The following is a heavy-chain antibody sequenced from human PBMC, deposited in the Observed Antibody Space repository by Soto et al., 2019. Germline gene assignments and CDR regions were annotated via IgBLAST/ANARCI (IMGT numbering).Heavy chain of an antibody. D-gene: IGHD6-19*01. CDR3: ARDLAVRLVDY. Sequence: QVQLVQSGAEVKKPGASVKVSCKASGYTFTSYGISWVRQAPGQGLEWMGWISAYNGNTKYAQKLQGRXTXTXXTSTSTAYMEVRSLRSDDTAVYYCARDLAVRLVDYWGQGTLVTVSS. CDR2: ISAYNGNT. CDR1: GYTFTSYG. J-gene: IGHJ4*02. V-gene: IGHV1-18*01.